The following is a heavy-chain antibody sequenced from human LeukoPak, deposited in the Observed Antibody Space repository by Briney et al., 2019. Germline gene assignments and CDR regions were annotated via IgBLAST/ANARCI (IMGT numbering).Heavy chain of an antibody. CDR2: IRYDGSNK. V-gene: IGHV3-30*02. CDR3: AKVSAAGSFFDY. D-gene: IGHD6-13*01. CDR1: GFTFSSYG. Sequence: GGSLRLSCAASGFTFSSYGMHWVRQAPGKGLEWVAFIRYDGSNKYYADSVKGRFTISRDNAKNSLYLQMNSLRAEDMALYYCAKVSAAGSFFDYWGQGTLVTVSS. J-gene: IGHJ4*02.